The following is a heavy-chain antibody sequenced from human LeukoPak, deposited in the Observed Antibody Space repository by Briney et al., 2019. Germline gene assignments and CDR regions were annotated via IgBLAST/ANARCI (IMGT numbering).Heavy chain of an antibody. CDR3: ARGFNGWFGESNAFDI. Sequence: SETLSLTCAVYGGSFSGYYWSWIRQPPGKGLEWIGEINHSGSTNYNPSLKSRVTISVDTSKNQFSLKLSSVTAADTAVYYCARGFNGWFGESNAFDIWGQGTMVTVSS. CDR2: INHSGST. J-gene: IGHJ3*02. CDR1: GGSFSGYY. D-gene: IGHD3-10*01. V-gene: IGHV4-34*01.